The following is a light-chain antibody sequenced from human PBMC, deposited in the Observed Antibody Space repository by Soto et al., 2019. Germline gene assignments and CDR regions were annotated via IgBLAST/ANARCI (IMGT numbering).Light chain of an antibody. CDR2: EVT. V-gene: IGLV2-8*01. CDR1: SSDVGGYNY. CDR3: SSYAGCDNLA. J-gene: IGLJ2*01. Sequence: QAVVTQPPSASGSPGQSVTISCTGTSSDVGGYNYVSWYQQHPGKAPKLIIYEVTKRPSGVPDRFSGSKSGNTASLTVSGLHTDDEADYYCSSYAGCDNLAFGGGTMVTVL.